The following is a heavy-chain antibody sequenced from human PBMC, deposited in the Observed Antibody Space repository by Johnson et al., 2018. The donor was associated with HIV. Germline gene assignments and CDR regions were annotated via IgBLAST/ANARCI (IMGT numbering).Heavy chain of an antibody. Sequence: VQLVESGGGLVQPGGSLRLSCAASGFTVSSNYMTWVRQAPGKGLEWVSVIFSGGTTYYADSVKGRFTISRDNSKNTLYLQMNSLRAEDTAVYYCARACRYGYACDVLDIWGQGTMVTVSS. D-gene: IGHD5-24*01. CDR3: ARACRYGYACDVLDI. V-gene: IGHV3-66*01. J-gene: IGHJ3*02. CDR2: IFSGGTT. CDR1: GFTVSSNY.